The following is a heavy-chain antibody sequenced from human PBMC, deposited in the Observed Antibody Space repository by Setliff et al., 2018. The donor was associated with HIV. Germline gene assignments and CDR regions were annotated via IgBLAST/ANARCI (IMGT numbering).Heavy chain of an antibody. V-gene: IGHV3-30*02. D-gene: IGHD2-15*01. CDR3: ANSYSASGNYHYYDYLDV. J-gene: IGHJ6*03. CDR1: GFSFSDYG. CDR2: ILYDGNNI. Sequence: GGSLRLSCAASGFSFSDYGMHWVRQAPGKGLEWVAFILYDGNNIKYADSVKGRFTISRDNSKNTLYLQMNSLRIEDSGAYYCANSYSASGNYHYYDYLDVWGKGTTVTVSS.